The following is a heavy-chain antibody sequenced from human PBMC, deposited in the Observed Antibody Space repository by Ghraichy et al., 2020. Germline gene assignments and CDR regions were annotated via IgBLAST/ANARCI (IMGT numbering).Heavy chain of an antibody. D-gene: IGHD3-16*02. V-gene: IGHV4-34*01. CDR1: GGSFSGYY. CDR3: ARGYNDYIWGSYRQGYYFDY. J-gene: IGHJ4*02. CDR2: INHSGST. Sequence: SETLSLTCAVYGGSFSGYYWSWIRQPPGKGLEWIGEINHSGSTNYNPSLKSRVTISVDTSKNQFSLKLSSVTAADTAVYYCARGYNDYIWGSYRQGYYFDYWGQGTLVTVSS.